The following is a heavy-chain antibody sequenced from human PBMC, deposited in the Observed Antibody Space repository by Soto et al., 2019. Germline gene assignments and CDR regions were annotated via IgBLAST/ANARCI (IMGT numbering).Heavy chain of an antibody. Sequence: SETLSLTCTVSGGSSSSGEYYWSWIRQPPGRGLEWSGYIYYSGSTYYNPSLKSRVTIPVDTSKNQFSLRLSSVTAADTAVYYCARDYSSEARGWFDPWGQGTLVTVSS. V-gene: IGHV4-30-4*01. CDR2: IYYSGST. D-gene: IGHD2-21*01. J-gene: IGHJ5*02. CDR1: GGSSSSGEYY. CDR3: ARDYSSEARGWFDP.